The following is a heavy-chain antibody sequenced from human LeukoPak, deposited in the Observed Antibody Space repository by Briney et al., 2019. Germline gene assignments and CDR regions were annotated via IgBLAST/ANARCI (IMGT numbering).Heavy chain of an antibody. CDR1: GFTFSSYA. Sequence: GGSLRLSCAASGFTFSSYAMSWVRQAPGKGLEWVSAISGSGGSTYYADSVKGRFTIPRDNSKNTLYLQMNSLRAEDTAVYYCARSLDSPGYYSPSDYWGQGTLVTVSS. J-gene: IGHJ4*02. D-gene: IGHD3-22*01. V-gene: IGHV3-23*01. CDR3: ARSLDSPGYYSPSDY. CDR2: ISGSGGST.